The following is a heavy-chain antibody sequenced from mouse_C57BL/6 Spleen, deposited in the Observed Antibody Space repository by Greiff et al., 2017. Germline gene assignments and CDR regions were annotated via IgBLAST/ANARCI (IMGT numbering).Heavy chain of an antibody. Sequence: VQLKESGAELVKPGASVKLSCTASGFNIKDYYMHWVKQRTEQGLEWIGRIDPEVGETKYAPKFQGQATITADTTANTAYLQLSSLTSEDTAVYYCAEENYDYDWGFGYWGQGTTLTVSS. CDR2: IDPEVGET. CDR1: GFNIKDYY. CDR3: AEENYDYDWGFGY. V-gene: IGHV14-2*01. D-gene: IGHD2-4*01. J-gene: IGHJ2*01.